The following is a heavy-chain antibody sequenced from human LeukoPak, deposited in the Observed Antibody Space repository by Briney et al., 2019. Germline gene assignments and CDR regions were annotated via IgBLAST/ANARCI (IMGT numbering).Heavy chain of an antibody. CDR3: ARGAVTTFSTNSFDY. V-gene: IGHV3-48*01. D-gene: IGHD4-17*01. CDR2: ISSSSTI. J-gene: IGHJ4*02. CDR1: GFTFSSYS. Sequence: GGSLRLSCAASGFTFSSYSMNWVRQTPGKGLEWVSYISSSSTIYYADSVKGRFTISRDNAKNSLYLQMNSLRAEDTAVYYCARGAVTTFSTNSFDYWGQGTLVTVSS.